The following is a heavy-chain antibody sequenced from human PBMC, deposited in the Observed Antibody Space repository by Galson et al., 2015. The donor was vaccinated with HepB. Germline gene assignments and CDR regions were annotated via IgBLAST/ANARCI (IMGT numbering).Heavy chain of an antibody. D-gene: IGHD3-3*02. CDR1: GYIFTGHS. CDR2: INVDSGAT. V-gene: IGHV1-2*06. Sequence: SVKVSCKASGYIFTGHSLHWVRQAPGQGPEWIGRINVDSGATWYGQKFQDRAASTRDTSISTAFLELTSLTSDDTAIYYCVRGPLESYPHFDLWGQGTLVTVSS. CDR3: VRGPLESYPHFDL. J-gene: IGHJ4*02.